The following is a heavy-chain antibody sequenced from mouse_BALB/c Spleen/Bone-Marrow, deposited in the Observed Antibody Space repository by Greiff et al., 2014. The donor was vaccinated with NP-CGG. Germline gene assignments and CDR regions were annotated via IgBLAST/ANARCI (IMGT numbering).Heavy chain of an antibody. V-gene: IGHV1-80*01. CDR1: GYAFSSYW. J-gene: IGHJ2*01. CDR3: ARVRNWADY. D-gene: IGHD4-1*01. CDR2: IYPGNGDT. Sequence: VQLQESGAELVRPGSSVKISCKASGYAFSSYWMNWVKQRPGQGLEWIGQIYPGNGDTNYNGKFKGKATLTADKSSSTAYMQLSSLTSEDSAVYFCARVRNWADYWGQGTTLTVSS.